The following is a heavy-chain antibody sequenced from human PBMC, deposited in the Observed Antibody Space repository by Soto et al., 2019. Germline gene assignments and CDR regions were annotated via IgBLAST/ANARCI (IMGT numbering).Heavy chain of an antibody. Sequence: EVQLVESGGGLVKPGGSLRLSCAASGFTFSNAWMSWVRQAPGKGLEWVGRIKSKTDGGTTDYAAPVKGRFTISRDDSKNTLYLQMNSLKTEDTAVYYCTTDVEGNVVPENWLDPWGQGTLVTVSS. CDR1: GFTFSNAW. V-gene: IGHV3-15*01. CDR3: TTDVEGNVVPENWLDP. D-gene: IGHD2-2*01. J-gene: IGHJ5*02. CDR2: IKSKTDGGTT.